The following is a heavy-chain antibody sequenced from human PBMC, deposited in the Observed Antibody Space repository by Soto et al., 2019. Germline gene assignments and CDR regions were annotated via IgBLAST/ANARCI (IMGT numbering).Heavy chain of an antibody. V-gene: IGHV3-23*01. Sequence: GGSLRLSCAASGFTFSSYAMSWVRQAPGKGLEWVSAISGSGGSTYYADSVKGRFTISRDNSKNTLYLQMNSLRAEDTAVYYCAKDKGEIVVVPAAMLLDPWGQGTLVTVSS. CDR1: GFTFSSYA. J-gene: IGHJ5*02. D-gene: IGHD2-2*01. CDR3: AKDKGEIVVVPAAMLLDP. CDR2: ISGSGGST.